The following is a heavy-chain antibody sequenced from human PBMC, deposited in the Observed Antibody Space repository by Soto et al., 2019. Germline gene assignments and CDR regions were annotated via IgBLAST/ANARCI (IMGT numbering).Heavy chain of an antibody. J-gene: IGHJ6*02. CDR1: GYSFTSYW. CDR3: TRARAGVPAAMDYYYYYGMDV. V-gene: IGHV5-51*01. D-gene: IGHD2-2*01. CDR2: IYPGDSDT. Sequence: PGESLKISCKGSGYSFTSYWIGWVRQMPGKGLEWMGIIYPGDSDTRYSPSFQGQVTISADKSISTAYLQWSSLKASDTAMYYCTRARAGVPAAMDYYYYYGMDVWGQGTTVTVSS.